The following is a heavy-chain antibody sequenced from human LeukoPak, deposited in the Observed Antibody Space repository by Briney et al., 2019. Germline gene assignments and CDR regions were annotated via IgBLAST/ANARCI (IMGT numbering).Heavy chain of an antibody. CDR1: GGTFSSYA. Sequence: GASVKVSCKASGGTFSSYAISWVRQATGQGLEWMGWMNPNSGNTGYAQKFQGRVTITRNTSISTAYMELSSLRSEDTAVYYCARVCGGDCYPSDFVFDYWGQGTLVTVSS. J-gene: IGHJ4*02. CDR2: MNPNSGNT. D-gene: IGHD2-21*01. CDR3: ARVCGGDCYPSDFVFDY. V-gene: IGHV1-8*03.